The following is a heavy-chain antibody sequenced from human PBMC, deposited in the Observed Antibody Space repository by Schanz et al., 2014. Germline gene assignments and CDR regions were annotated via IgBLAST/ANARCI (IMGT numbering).Heavy chain of an antibody. Sequence: QVQLVESGGGVVQPGRSLRLSCAASGFTFSGYALHWVRQAPGKGLEWVAVISYDGSNKYYADSVKGRFTISRDNSKKTLYLQMNSLRAEDTAVYYCATDRRQWLVYNRFDPWGQGILVTVSS. D-gene: IGHD6-19*01. CDR2: ISYDGSNK. CDR1: GFTFSGYA. V-gene: IGHV3-30*04. J-gene: IGHJ5*02. CDR3: ATDRRQWLVYNRFDP.